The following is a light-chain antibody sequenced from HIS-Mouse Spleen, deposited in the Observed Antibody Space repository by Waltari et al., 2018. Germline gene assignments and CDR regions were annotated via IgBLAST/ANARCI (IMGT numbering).Light chain of an antibody. V-gene: IGKV3-20*01. Sequence: EIVLTQSPGTLSLSPGERATLPCRASQRVSSSYLAWYQQKPGQAPRLLIYGASSRATGIPDRFSGSGSGTDFTLTISRLEPEDFAVYYCQQYGSSPPTFGQGTKVEIK. J-gene: IGKJ1*01. CDR3: QQYGSSPPT. CDR1: QRVSSSY. CDR2: GAS.